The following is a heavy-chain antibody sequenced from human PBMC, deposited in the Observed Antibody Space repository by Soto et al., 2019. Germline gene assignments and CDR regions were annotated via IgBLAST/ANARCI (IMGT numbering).Heavy chain of an antibody. CDR1: GDSVSSNTAA. CDR2: TYYRSNWRH. V-gene: IGHV6-1*01. CDR3: ARGVAGSGFDL. D-gene: IGHD6-19*01. J-gene: IGHJ4*02. Sequence: SQTLSLTCAISGDSVSSNTAAWNWIRSSPSRGLEWLGRTYYRSNWRHDYAVSVKRRITVNPDTSKHHFSLQLNSVSPGDRAVYYCARGVAGSGFDLWGQGTLVTVSS.